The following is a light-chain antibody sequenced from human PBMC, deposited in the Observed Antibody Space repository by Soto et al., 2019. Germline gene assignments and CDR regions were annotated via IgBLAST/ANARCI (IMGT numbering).Light chain of an antibody. CDR1: QSVSSNY. V-gene: IGKV3-20*01. CDR3: QQYGGSLLT. Sequence: EIVLTQSPGTLSLSPGERATLSCRASQSVSSNYLAWYQQRPGQAPRLLIYGASSRATGIPDRFSGSGSGTDFTLTISRLEPEDFAVHYCQQYGGSLLTFGGGTKVDIK. J-gene: IGKJ4*01. CDR2: GAS.